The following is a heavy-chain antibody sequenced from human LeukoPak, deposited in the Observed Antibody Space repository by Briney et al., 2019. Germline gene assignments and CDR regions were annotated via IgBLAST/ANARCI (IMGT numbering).Heavy chain of an antibody. CDR3: AKVAKYYYGPETYYFFEQ. CDR2: INWNGGST. V-gene: IGHV3-20*04. CDR1: GFTFDDYG. Sequence: GGSLRLSCAASGFTFDDYGMSWVRQAPGKGLEWVSGINWNGGSTYFADSVKGRFTISRDNAKNSPYLQMNSLRVEDTAVYYCAKVAKYYYGPETYYFFEQWGQGTPVTASS. J-gene: IGHJ4*02. D-gene: IGHD3-10*01.